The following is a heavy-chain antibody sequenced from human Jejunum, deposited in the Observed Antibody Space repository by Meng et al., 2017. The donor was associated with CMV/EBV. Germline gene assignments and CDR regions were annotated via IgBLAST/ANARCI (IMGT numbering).Heavy chain of an antibody. CDR2: IIPISGIA. V-gene: IGHV1-69*05. CDR1: NSA. J-gene: IGHJ6*02. D-gene: IGHD2-2*01. Sequence: NSAISWVRQAPRQGLEWMGGIIPISGIAQYSRNLQGRVTITTDESTDTAYMELSSLRSEDTAVYYCARGPRCTSCYSGFYYFGMGVWGQGTTVTVSS. CDR3: ARGPRCTSCYSGFYYFGMGV.